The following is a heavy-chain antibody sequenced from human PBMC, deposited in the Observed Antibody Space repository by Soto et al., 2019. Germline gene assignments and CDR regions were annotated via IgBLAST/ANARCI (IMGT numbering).Heavy chain of an antibody. V-gene: IGHV1-69*02. D-gene: IGHD1-1*01. CDR2: IIPILGIA. CDR3: ASGTATETSYYYGMDV. Sequence: QVQLVQSGAEVKKPGSSVKVSCKASGGTFSSYTISWVRQAPGQGREWMGRIIPILGIANYAQKFQGRVTITADKSTSTAYMELSSLRSEDTAVYYCASGTATETSYYYGMDVWGQGTTVTVSS. CDR1: GGTFSSYT. J-gene: IGHJ6*02.